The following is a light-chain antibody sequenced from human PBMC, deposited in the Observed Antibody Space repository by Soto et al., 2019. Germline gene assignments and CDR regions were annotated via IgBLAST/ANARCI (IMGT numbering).Light chain of an antibody. CDR3: QQVDSYPRT. Sequence: IQLTQSPSSLSASVGDTVTITCRASQAIGSYFAWYQQRPGTAPKLLIYSASTLHSGVPSRFSGSGSGTDFTLTISSLQPEDFETYYCQQVDSYPRTFGHGTTVEI. V-gene: IGKV1-9*01. CDR2: SAS. J-gene: IGKJ3*01. CDR1: QAIGSY.